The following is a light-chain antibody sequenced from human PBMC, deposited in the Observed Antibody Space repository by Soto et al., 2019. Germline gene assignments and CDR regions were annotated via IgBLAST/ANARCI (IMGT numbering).Light chain of an antibody. CDR2: QAS. J-gene: IGKJ4*01. CDR1: QGGGLD. V-gene: IGKV1-6*01. CDR3: LHDNTIPLS. Sequence: AIQMTPSPSSLSASVGDRVTITCRASQGGGLDLAWYQQKPGKAPNLLTYQASTLQSGVPSRFSGSVSGTDFTLTISSLQAEDFGTYYCLHDNTIPLSFGGGTKVGIK.